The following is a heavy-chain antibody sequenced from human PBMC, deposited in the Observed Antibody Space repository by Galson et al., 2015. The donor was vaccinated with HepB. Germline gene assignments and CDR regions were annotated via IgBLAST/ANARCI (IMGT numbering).Heavy chain of an antibody. D-gene: IGHD6-13*01. CDR3: ARRGSPGSASSSWYYFDY. J-gene: IGHJ4*02. Sequence: FTISRDNSKNTLYLQMNSLRAEDTAVYYCARRGSPGSASSSWYYFDYWGQGTLVTVSS. V-gene: IGHV3-30*07.